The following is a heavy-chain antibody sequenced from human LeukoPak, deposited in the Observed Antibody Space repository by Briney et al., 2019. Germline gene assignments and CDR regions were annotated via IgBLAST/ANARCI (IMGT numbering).Heavy chain of an antibody. CDR1: GFTLSRYW. Sequence: GGSLRLSCAASGFTLSRYWMSWVPQAPGEGLEWVAHIKQDGREKYYVDSVKGRFTISRDNAKNSLYLQMNGLRAEGTAVYYWGRDRRLVDYWGQGTLVTVSS. V-gene: IGHV3-7*03. CDR3: GRDRRLVDY. J-gene: IGHJ4*02. D-gene: IGHD6-6*01. CDR2: IKQDGREK.